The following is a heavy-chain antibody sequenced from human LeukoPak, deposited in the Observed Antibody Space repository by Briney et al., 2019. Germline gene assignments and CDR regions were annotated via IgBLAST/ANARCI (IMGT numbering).Heavy chain of an antibody. CDR3: ARVGPEVHYDRAIDY. D-gene: IGHD3-22*01. Sequence: PSETLSLTCTVSGVSISSYYWSWIRQPPGKGLEWIGYIYYTGSTDYNPSLKSRVTMSVDTSKNQFSLKLSSVTAADTAVYYCARVGPEVHYDRAIDYWGQGTLVTVSS. J-gene: IGHJ4*02. CDR1: GVSISSYY. V-gene: IGHV4-59*01. CDR2: IYYTGST.